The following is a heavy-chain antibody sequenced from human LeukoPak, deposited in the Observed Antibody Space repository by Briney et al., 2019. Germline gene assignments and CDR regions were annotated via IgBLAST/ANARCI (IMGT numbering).Heavy chain of an antibody. CDR1: GGTFSSYA. D-gene: IGHD3-22*01. CDR3: ARDLGYYDLNLDY. J-gene: IGHJ4*02. Sequence: SVKVSCKASGGTFSSYAISWVRQAPGRWLEWMGGIIPIFGTANYAQKFQGRVTITADESTSTAYMELSSLRSEDTAVYYCARDLGYYDLNLDYWGQGTLVTVSS. CDR2: IIPIFGTA. V-gene: IGHV1-69*13.